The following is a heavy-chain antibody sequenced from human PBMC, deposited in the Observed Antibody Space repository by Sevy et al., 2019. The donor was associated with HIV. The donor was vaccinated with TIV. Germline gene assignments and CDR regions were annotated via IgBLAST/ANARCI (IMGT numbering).Heavy chain of an antibody. CDR2: INPNSGGK. D-gene: IGHD6-19*01. V-gene: IGHV1-2*02. J-gene: IGHJ1*01. Sequence: ASVKVSCKASGYTFTGYYMHWVRQAPGQGLEWMGWINPNSGGKNYAQKLQGRVTMTRDTSISTAYMELSRLRSDDTAVYYCARAWGQWLVAEYFQHWGQGTLVTVSS. CDR3: ARAWGQWLVAEYFQH. CDR1: GYTFTGYY.